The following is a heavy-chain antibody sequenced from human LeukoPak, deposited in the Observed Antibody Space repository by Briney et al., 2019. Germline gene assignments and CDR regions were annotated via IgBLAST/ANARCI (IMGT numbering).Heavy chain of an antibody. Sequence: GGSLRLSCAASGFTFSSYSMNWVRQAPGKGLEWVSSISSSSSYIYYADSVKGRFTISRDNAKNTLYLQMNSLRAEDTAVYYCARDYDSSGLDAFDIWGQGTMVTVSS. CDR3: ARDYDSSGLDAFDI. J-gene: IGHJ3*02. V-gene: IGHV3-21*01. CDR2: ISSSSSYI. CDR1: GFTFSSYS. D-gene: IGHD3-22*01.